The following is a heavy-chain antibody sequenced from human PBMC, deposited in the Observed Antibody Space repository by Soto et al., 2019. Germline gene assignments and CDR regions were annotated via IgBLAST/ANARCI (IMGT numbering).Heavy chain of an antibody. J-gene: IGHJ5*02. CDR3: TRDASRDSSASGWFNP. Sequence: WGALRFSCAACVYKFHIFTMNWVLQHAGRGLEWVSTISTNSAYIYYTDALRGRFTISRDNAKNSLHLQMNSLRAKDTAVYYRTRDASRDSSASGWFNPWGPGTMVAAPS. CDR1: VYKFHIFT. V-gene: IGHV3-21*01. CDR2: ISTNSAYI. D-gene: IGHD6-13*01.